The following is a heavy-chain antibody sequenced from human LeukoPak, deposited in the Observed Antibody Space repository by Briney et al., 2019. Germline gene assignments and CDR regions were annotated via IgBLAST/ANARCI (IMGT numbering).Heavy chain of an antibody. J-gene: IGHJ6*02. CDR2: LYHSGSP. CDR1: GPSISSGGYS. D-gene: IGHD3-10*01. V-gene: IGHV4-30-2*01. CDR3: ARAGAAYYYGMDV. Sequence: PSQTLSLTCVVSGPSISSGGYSWTWLRQPPGKGLEWIGYLYHSGSPYYTPSLKSRVTISIDRSKDQFSLNLNSVTAADTAVYYCARAGAAYYYGMDVWGQGTTVTVSS.